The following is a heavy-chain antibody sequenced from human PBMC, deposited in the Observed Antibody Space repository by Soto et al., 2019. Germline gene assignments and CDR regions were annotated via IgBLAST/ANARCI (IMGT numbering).Heavy chain of an antibody. CDR1: GFTFRTYW. CDR3: AMGTMDV. J-gene: IGHJ6*04. D-gene: IGHD7-27*01. V-gene: IGHV3-74*01. Sequence: GSLRLSCAASGFTFRTYWMQWARQAPGKGLEWVSRINNDGSSTNYADSVKGRFTISRDNAKDTLYLQMNILRAEDTATYYCAMGTMDVWGKGTTVTVSS. CDR2: INNDGSST.